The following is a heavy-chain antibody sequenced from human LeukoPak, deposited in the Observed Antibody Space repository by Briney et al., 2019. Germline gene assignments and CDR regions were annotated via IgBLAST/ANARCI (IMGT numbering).Heavy chain of an antibody. CDR3: ARDRGFHSSGWYHPEDH. V-gene: IGHV1-2*02. D-gene: IGHD6-19*01. CDR2: INPNSGGT. Sequence: ASVKVSCKASGYTFTGYYMHWVRQAPGQGLEWMGWINPNSGGTNYAQKFQGRVTMTRDTSITTAYMELSRLRSDDTAVYYCARDRGFHSSGWYHPEDHWGQGTLVTVSS. J-gene: IGHJ4*02. CDR1: GYTFTGYY.